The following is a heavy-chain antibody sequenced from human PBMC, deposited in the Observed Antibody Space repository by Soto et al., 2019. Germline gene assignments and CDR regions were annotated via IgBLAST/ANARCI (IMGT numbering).Heavy chain of an antibody. Sequence: SETLSLTCAVYGGSFSGYYWSWIRQPPGKGLEWIGEINHSGSTNYNPSLKSRVTISVDTSKNQFSLKLSSVTAADTAVYYCASGFIAGARNWFDPWGQGTLVTVSS. CDR2: INHSGST. CDR3: ASGFIAGARNWFDP. V-gene: IGHV4-34*01. CDR1: GGSFSGYY. J-gene: IGHJ5*02. D-gene: IGHD6-13*01.